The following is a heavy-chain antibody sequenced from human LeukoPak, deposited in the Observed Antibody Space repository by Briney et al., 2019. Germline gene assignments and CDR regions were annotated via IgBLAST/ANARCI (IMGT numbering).Heavy chain of an antibody. CDR1: GFTFTSYA. V-gene: IGHV3-23*01. CDR2: ITGTGGST. J-gene: IGHJ4*02. Sequence: PGGSLRLSCAASGFTFTSYAMSWVRQAPGKGLEWVSAITGTGGSTYYAASVKGRFTVSRDNSKNTLYLQMSSLRAEDTAVYYCAKDDYGDYWGQGTLITVSS. CDR3: AKDDYGDY.